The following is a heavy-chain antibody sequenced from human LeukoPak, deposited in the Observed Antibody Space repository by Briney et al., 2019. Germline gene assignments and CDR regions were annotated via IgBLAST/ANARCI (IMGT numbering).Heavy chain of an antibody. J-gene: IGHJ6*03. CDR2: IKQDGSEK. D-gene: IGHD4-17*01. CDR3: AGAAVTHYYYYYYMDV. Sequence: PGGSLRLSCAASGFTFSSYWMSWVRQAPGKGLEWVANIKQDGSEKYYVDSVKGRFTISRDNAKNSLYLQMNSLRAEDTAVYYCAGAAVTHYYYYYYMDVWGKGTTVTVSS. V-gene: IGHV3-7*01. CDR1: GFTFSSYW.